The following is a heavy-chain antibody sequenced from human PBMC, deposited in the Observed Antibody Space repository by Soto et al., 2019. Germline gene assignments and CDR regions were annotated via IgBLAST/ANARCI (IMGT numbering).Heavy chain of an antibody. Sequence: PGESLKISCKGSGYSFTSYWIGWVRQMPGKGLEWMGIIYPGDSDTRYSPSFQGQVTISADKSISTAYLQWSSLKASDTAMYYCEGQPGIAAAGDYYYGRYSWGQGTTVTV. CDR2: IYPGDSDT. V-gene: IGHV5-51*01. D-gene: IGHD6-13*01. J-gene: IGHJ6*02. CDR3: EGQPGIAAAGDYYYGRYS. CDR1: GYSFTSYW.